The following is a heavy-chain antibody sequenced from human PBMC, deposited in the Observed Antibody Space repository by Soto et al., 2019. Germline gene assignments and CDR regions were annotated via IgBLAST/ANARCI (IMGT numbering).Heavy chain of an antibody. CDR3: ARVYCSGGSCYLGFGWYYYYMDV. Sequence: ASVKVSCTASGYTFTSYGISWVRQAPGQGLEWMGWISAYNGNTNYAQKLQGRATMTTDTSTSTAYMELRSLRSDDTAVYYCARVYCSGGSCYLGFGWYYYYMDVWGKGTTVTVSS. J-gene: IGHJ6*03. D-gene: IGHD2-15*01. CDR1: GYTFTSYG. V-gene: IGHV1-18*01. CDR2: ISAYNGNT.